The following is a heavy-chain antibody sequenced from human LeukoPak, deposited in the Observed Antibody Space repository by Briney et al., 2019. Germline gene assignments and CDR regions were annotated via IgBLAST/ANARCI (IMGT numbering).Heavy chain of an antibody. Sequence: KPSETLSLTCTVSGGSISSSSYYWGWIRQPPGKGLEWIGHIYHSGSTNYNPSLKSRVTISIDMSKNQFSLKLTSVTSADTAVYYCARDGPAYTSRWYDYYYGLDVWGQGTTVTVSS. CDR3: ARDGPAYTSRWYDYYYGLDV. CDR2: IYHSGST. CDR1: GGSISSSSYY. D-gene: IGHD2-2*01. V-gene: IGHV4-61*05. J-gene: IGHJ6*02.